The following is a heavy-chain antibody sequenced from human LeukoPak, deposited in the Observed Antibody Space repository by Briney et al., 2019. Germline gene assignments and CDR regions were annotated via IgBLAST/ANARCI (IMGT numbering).Heavy chain of an antibody. J-gene: IGHJ4*02. D-gene: IGHD3-22*01. Sequence: LRLSCAASGFTFSSYAMSWIRQRPGKGLEWIGYIYYSGSTYYNPSLKSRVTISVDTSKNQFSLKLSSVTAADTAAYYCARQSDSSGYLRFGYWGQGTLVTVSS. CDR2: IYYSGST. CDR1: GFTFSSYA. CDR3: ARQSDSSGYLRFGY. V-gene: IGHV4-31*02.